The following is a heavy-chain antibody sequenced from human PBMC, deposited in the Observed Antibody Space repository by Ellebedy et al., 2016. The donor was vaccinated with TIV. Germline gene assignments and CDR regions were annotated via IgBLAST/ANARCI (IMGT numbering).Heavy chain of an antibody. J-gene: IGHJ5*02. Sequence: GGSLRLSCAASGFTFSDYYMIWIRQAPGKGLEWVSYISSSCSSVYYADSVKGRFTISRDNAKNSLYLQINTLRAEDTAVYYCARDTRFIDHQHNWFDPWGQGTLVTVSS. CDR1: GFTFSDYY. CDR3: ARDTRFIDHQHNWFDP. CDR2: ISSSCSSV. D-gene: IGHD2-2*01. V-gene: IGHV3-11*01.